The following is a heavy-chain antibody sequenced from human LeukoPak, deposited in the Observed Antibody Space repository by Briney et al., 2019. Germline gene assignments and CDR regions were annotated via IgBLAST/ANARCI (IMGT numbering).Heavy chain of an antibody. V-gene: IGHV1-8*03. CDR3: ARTYYYDSRGPNWFDP. CDR1: GYTFTSYD. D-gene: IGHD3-22*01. CDR2: MNPNSGNT. Sequence: ASVKVSCKASGYTFTSYDINWVRQATGQGLEWMGWMNPNSGNTGYAQKFQGRVTITRNTSISTAYMELSSLRSEDTAVYYCARTYYYDSRGPNWFDPWGQGTLVTVSS. J-gene: IGHJ5*02.